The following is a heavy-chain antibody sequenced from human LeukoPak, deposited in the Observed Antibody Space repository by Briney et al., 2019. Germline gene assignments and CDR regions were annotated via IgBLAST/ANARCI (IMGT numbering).Heavy chain of an antibody. J-gene: IGHJ4*02. CDR1: GFTVSSNY. V-gene: IGHV3-53*01. D-gene: IGHD2-21*02. CDR2: IYGGGNI. Sequence: GGSLRLSCEASGFTVSSNYMNWVRQAPGKGLEWVSVIYGGGNIYYADSVKGRFTISRDNAKNSLYLQMNSLRAEDTAVYYCARDATRGGDNDYWGQGTRVIVSS. CDR3: ARDATRGGDNDY.